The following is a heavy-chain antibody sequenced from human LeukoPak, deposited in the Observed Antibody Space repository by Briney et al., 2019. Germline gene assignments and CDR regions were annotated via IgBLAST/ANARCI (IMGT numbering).Heavy chain of an antibody. Sequence: SETLSLTCTVSGGSIINYYWSWIRQPPGRGLEWVGYIYHSGSTYYNPSLKSRVTISVERSKNQFSLKLSSVTAADTAVYYCARRDGYNYFESWGQGTLVTVSS. D-gene: IGHD5-24*01. V-gene: IGHV4-59*12. CDR2: IYHSGST. CDR3: ARRDGYNYFES. J-gene: IGHJ4*02. CDR1: GGSIINYY.